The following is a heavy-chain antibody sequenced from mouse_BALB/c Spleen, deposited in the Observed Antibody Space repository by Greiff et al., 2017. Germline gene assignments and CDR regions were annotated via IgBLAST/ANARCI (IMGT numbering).Heavy chain of an antibody. CDR1: GYTFTDYA. CDR2: ISTYYGDA. D-gene: IGHD2-12*01. CDR3: ARYTTGDYYAMDY. Sequence: VQLQQSGAELVRPGVSVKISCKGSGYTFTDYAMHWVKQSHAKSLEWIGVISTYYGDASYNQKFKGKATMTVDKSSSTAYMELARLTSEDSAIYYCARYTTGDYYAMDYWGQGTSVTVSS. V-gene: IGHV1S137*01. J-gene: IGHJ4*01.